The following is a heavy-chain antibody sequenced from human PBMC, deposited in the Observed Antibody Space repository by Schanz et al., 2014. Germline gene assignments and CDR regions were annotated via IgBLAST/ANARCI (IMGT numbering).Heavy chain of an antibody. Sequence: QVQLVQSGAEVKKPGASVKVSCKASGYTFTGYYLHWVRQAPGQGLEWMGMINPSGGSTTYAQKFQGRVTMTRDTSTSTVYMELSSLRYEDTALYYCARGTMPGTFDIWGQGTMVTVSS. CDR3: ARGTMPGTFDI. CDR1: GYTFTGYY. V-gene: IGHV1-46*01. J-gene: IGHJ3*02. CDR2: INPSGGST. D-gene: IGHD2-2*01.